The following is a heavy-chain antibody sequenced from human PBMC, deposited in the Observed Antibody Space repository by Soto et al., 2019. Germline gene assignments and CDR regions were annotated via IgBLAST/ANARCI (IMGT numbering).Heavy chain of an antibody. CDR3: AHPRGFGVFDAYDI. J-gene: IGHJ3*02. Sequence: PGGSLRLSCTASGFTFSTYAMSWVHQAPGKGLEWVSAISNSGGSTYYADSVQGRFTISRDNYMNTLYLQMNSLRIEDTAVYFCAHPRGFGVFDAYDIWGQGTMVT. D-gene: IGHD3-10*01. V-gene: IGHV3-23*01. CDR2: ISNSGGST. CDR1: GFTFSTYA.